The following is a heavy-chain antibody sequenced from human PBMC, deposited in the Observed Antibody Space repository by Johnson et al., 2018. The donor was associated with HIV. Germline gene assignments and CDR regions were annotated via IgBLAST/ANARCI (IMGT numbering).Heavy chain of an antibody. CDR1: GFTFRTSG. V-gene: IGHV3-33*06. CDR2: IWYDGSNK. J-gene: IGHJ3*02. Sequence: QVQLVESGGGVVQPGRSLRLSCVASGFTFRTSGMHWVRQAPGQGLEWVAVIWYDGSNKYYEDSVKGRFTVSRDNSKNTLYLQMNGLGPEDTAVYYCAKDGRDDLRAFDIWGQGTMVTVSS. CDR3: AKDGRDDLRAFDI. D-gene: IGHD5-24*01.